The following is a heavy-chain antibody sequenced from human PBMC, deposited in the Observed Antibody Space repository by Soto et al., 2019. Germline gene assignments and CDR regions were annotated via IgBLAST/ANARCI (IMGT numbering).Heavy chain of an antibody. Sequence: PGGSLRLSCAASGFTFSSYAMSWVRQAPGKGLEWVSAISGSGGSTYYADSVKGRFTISRDNSKNTLYLQMNSLRAEDTAVYYCAKAGCSGGSCYSVYAFDIWGQGTMVTVSS. V-gene: IGHV3-23*01. D-gene: IGHD2-15*01. CDR3: AKAGCSGGSCYSVYAFDI. CDR2: ISGSGGST. CDR1: GFTFSSYA. J-gene: IGHJ3*02.